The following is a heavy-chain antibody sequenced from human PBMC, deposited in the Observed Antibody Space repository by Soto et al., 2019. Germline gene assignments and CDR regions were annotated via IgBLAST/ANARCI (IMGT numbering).Heavy chain of an antibody. CDR1: GGSIRSSSSY. CDR2: IYYSGST. CDR3: ARRRGVVQDGMDV. Sequence: QLQLQESGPGLVKPSETLSLTCTVSGGSIRSSSSYWDWIRQPPCKGLEWIGSIYYSGSTYYNPALKSRVFIAMDKSKNQFSLNVSSVTAADTAVYYCARRRGVVQDGMDVWGQGTTVIVSS. D-gene: IGHD3-3*01. V-gene: IGHV4-39*01. J-gene: IGHJ6*02.